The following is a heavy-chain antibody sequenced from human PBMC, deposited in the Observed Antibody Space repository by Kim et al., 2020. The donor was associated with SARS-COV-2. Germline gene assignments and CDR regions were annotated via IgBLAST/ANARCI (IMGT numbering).Heavy chain of an antibody. CDR2: ISYSGST. CDR3: ARVSGGYFNDAFDI. J-gene: IGHJ3*02. V-gene: IGHV4-59*01. CDR1: GGSISGYY. D-gene: IGHD3-22*01. Sequence: SETLSLTCTVSGGSISGYYWSWIRQPPGTGLEWIGYISYSGSTKYNPSLKSRFTISVDTSKNQFSLKLSSVTAADTAVYFCARVSGGYFNDAFDIWGQGTMVTVSS.